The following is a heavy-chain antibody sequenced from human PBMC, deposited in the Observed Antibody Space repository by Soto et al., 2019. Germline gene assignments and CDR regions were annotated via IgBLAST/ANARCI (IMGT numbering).Heavy chain of an antibody. J-gene: IGHJ4*02. CDR1: GGSISSSNW. D-gene: IGHD6-6*01. Sequence: SETLSLTCAVSGGSISSSNWWSWVRQPPGKGLEWIGEIYHSGSTNYNPSLKSRVTISVDKSKNQFSLKLSSVTAADTAVYYCASDRGSSSSSQSYFDYWGQGTLVTVSS. CDR2: IYHSGST. V-gene: IGHV4-4*02. CDR3: ASDRGSSSSSQSYFDY.